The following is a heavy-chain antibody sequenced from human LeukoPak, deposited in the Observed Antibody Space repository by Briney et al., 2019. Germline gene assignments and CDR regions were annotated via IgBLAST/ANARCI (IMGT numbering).Heavy chain of an antibody. CDR3: ARGGYCTGSSCSLFFDY. CDR1: GFTFSSYW. CDR2: INQDGSEK. Sequence: GGSLRLSCAASGFTFSSYWMSWVRQAPGKGLEWVANINQDGSEKYYVDSVKGRFTTSRDNAKNSLYLQMNSLRAEDTAVYYCARGGYCTGSSCSLFFDYWGQGTLVTVSS. J-gene: IGHJ4*02. V-gene: IGHV3-7*01. D-gene: IGHD2-15*01.